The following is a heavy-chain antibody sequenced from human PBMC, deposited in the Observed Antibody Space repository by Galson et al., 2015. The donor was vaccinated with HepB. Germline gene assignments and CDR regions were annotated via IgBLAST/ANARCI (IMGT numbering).Heavy chain of an antibody. CDR2: TYYRSKWYN. Sequence: CAISGDSVSSNSAAWNWIRQSPSRGLEWLGRTYYRSKWYNDYAVSVKSRITINPDTSKNQFSLQLNSVTPEDTAVYYCARSPSKYSGSHTDEFDYWGQGTLVTVSS. V-gene: IGHV6-1*01. CDR3: ARSPSKYSGSHTDEFDY. J-gene: IGHJ4*02. CDR1: GDSVSSNSAA. D-gene: IGHD1-26*01.